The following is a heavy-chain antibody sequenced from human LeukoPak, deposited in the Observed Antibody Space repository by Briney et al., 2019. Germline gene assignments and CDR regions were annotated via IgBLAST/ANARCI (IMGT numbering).Heavy chain of an antibody. V-gene: IGHV4-39*01. Sequence: SETLSLTCTVSGGSISSSSYYWGWIRQPPGKGLEWIGSIYYSGSTYYNPSLKSRVTISVDTSKNQFSLKLSSVTAADMAVYYCARHALGYCSSTSCSFFDYWGQGTLVTVSS. CDR3: ARHALGYCSSTSCSFFDY. J-gene: IGHJ4*02. CDR1: GGSISSSSYY. CDR2: IYYSGST. D-gene: IGHD2-2*01.